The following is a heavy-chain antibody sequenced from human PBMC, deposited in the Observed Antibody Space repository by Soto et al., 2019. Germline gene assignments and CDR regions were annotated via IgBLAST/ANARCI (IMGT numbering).Heavy chain of an antibody. D-gene: IGHD3-3*01. J-gene: IGHJ4*02. Sequence: SETLSLTCTVSGGYISSSGYYWGWIRQPPGKGLEWIGSIYYSGSTYYNPSLKSRVTISVDTSKNQFSLKLSSVTAADTAVYYCARRTVYYDFWSVKDYWGQGTLVTVSS. CDR1: GGYISSSGYY. V-gene: IGHV4-39*01. CDR2: IYYSGST. CDR3: ARRTVYYDFWSVKDY.